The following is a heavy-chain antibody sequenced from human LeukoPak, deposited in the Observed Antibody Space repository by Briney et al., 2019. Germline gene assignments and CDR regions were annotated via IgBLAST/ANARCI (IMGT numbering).Heavy chain of an antibody. D-gene: IGHD2-2*01. V-gene: IGHV1-69*13. J-gene: IGHJ5*02. CDR2: IIPIFGTA. CDR3: ARDRDCSSTSCYRNWFDP. Sequence: GASVKVSCKASGGTFSSYAISWVRQAPGQGLEWMGGIIPIFGTANYAQKFQGRVTITADESTSTAYMELSSLRSEDTAVYYCARDRDCSSTSCYRNWFDPWGQGTLVTVSS. CDR1: GGTFSSYA.